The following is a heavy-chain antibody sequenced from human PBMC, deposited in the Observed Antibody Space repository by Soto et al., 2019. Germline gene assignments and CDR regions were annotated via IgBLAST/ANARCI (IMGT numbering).Heavy chain of an antibody. V-gene: IGHV4-34*01. CDR2: INHSGST. CDR3: ASRVVMVRGVRINHYYGMDV. Sequence: PSETLSLTCAVYGGSFSGYYWSWIRQPPGKGLEWIGEINHSGSTNYNPSLKSRVTISVDTSKNQFSLKLSSVTAADTAVYYCASRVVMVRGVRINHYYGMDVWGQGTTVTVSS. CDR1: GGSFSGYY. J-gene: IGHJ6*02. D-gene: IGHD3-10*01.